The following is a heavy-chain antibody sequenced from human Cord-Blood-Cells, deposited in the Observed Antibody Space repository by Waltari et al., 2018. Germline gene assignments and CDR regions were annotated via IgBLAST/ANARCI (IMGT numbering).Heavy chain of an antibody. J-gene: IGHJ6*02. CDR2: MGYDGMNK. CDR3: ARDANGGMDV. Sequence: QVQLVESGGGVVQPGRSLRLSCEASGFTFSSYGMHWVRQAPGKGLSGVVVMGYDGMNKYHADTVKGRFTISRDNYKNTLYRQMNSLRAEDTAVYYCARDANGGMDVWGQGTTVTVSS. CDR1: GFTFSSYG. V-gene: IGHV3-33*01. D-gene: IGHD1-1*01.